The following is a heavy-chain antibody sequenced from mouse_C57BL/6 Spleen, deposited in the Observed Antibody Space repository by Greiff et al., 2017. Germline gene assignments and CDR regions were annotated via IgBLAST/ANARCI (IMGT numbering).Heavy chain of an antibody. D-gene: IGHD3-1*01. V-gene: IGHV1-62-2*01. CDR2: FYPGSGSI. Sequence: VKLQESGAELVKPGASVKLSCKASGYTFTEYTIHWVKQRSGQGLEWIGWFYPGSGSIKYNEKFKDKATLTADKSSSTVYMELSRLTSEDSAVYFCARHEGKGERGYYFDYWGQGTTLTVSS. CDR1: GYTFTEYT. CDR3: ARHEGKGERGYYFDY. J-gene: IGHJ2*01.